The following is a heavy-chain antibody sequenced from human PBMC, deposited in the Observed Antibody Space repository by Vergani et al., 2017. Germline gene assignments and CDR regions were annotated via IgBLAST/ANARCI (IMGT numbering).Heavy chain of an antibody. V-gene: IGHV1-69*02. CDR1: GGTFSSYT. CDR2: IIPILGIA. CDR3: SRHPIAYAIWFDP. J-gene: IGHJ5*02. D-gene: IGHD2-21*01. Sequence: QVQLVQSGAEVKKPGSSVKVSCKASGGTFSSYTISWVRQAPGQGLEWMGRIIPILGIANYAQKFHGRVTITADTSTSTAYMALSSLRSEDTAVYYCSRHPIAYAIWFDPWGQGTLVTVSS.